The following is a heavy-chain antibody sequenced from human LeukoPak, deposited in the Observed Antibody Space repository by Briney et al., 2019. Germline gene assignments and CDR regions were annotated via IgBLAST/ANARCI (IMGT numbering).Heavy chain of an antibody. CDR2: IYSGGST. J-gene: IGHJ4*02. Sequence: PGGSLRLSCAASGFTVSSNYMSWVRQAPGKGLEWVSVIYSGGSTYYADSVKGRFTISRGNSKNTLYLQMNSLRAEDTAVYYCARDTVGASLFGGQGTLVTVSS. D-gene: IGHD1-26*01. V-gene: IGHV3-66*01. CDR1: GFTVSSNY. CDR3: ARDTVGASLF.